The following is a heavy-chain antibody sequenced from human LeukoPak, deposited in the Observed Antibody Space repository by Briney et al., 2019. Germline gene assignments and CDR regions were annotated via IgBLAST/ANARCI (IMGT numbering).Heavy chain of an antibody. Sequence: GASVKVSCKASGYTFTRYYMHWVQQAPGQGLEWMGWINPNSGGTNYAQKFQGRVTMTRDTSISTAYMELSRLRSDDTAVYYCAGDYGDYYFDFWGQGTLVTVSS. V-gene: IGHV1-2*02. CDR3: AGDYGDYYFDF. CDR1: GYTFTRYY. CDR2: INPNSGGT. D-gene: IGHD4-17*01. J-gene: IGHJ4*02.